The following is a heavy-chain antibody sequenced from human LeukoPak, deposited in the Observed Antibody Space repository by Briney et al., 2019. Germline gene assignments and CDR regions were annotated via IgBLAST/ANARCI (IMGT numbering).Heavy chain of an antibody. CDR1: GGSISSSSYY. D-gene: IGHD4-23*01. J-gene: IGHJ3*02. CDR2: IYYSGST. V-gene: IGHV4-61*05. CDR3: ARALPGGAFDI. Sequence: SETLSLTCTVSGGSISSSSYYWSWIRQPPGKGLEWIGYIYYSGSTNYNPSRKSRVTILLDTPKNQFSLNLSSVTAADTAVYYCARALPGGAFDIWGQGTMVTVSS.